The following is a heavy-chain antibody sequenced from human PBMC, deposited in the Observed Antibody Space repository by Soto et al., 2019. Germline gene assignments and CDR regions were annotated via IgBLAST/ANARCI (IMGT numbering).Heavy chain of an antibody. CDR3: ARDRQQLVDY. CDR2: ISSSGSST. Sequence: QVQLVESGGGLVKPGGSLRLSCAASGFTFSDYYMTWIRQAPGKGLEWLSYISSSGSSTKYADSVKGRFTISRGNAKNSLYLQMNGLRVEDTAVYYCARDRQQLVDYWGQGILVTVSS. V-gene: IGHV3-11*05. D-gene: IGHD6-13*01. J-gene: IGHJ4*02. CDR1: GFTFSDYY.